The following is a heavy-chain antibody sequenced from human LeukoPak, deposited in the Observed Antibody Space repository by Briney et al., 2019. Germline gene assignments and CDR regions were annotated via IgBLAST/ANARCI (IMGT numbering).Heavy chain of an antibody. V-gene: IGHV3-74*01. Sequence: GGSLRLSCAASGFTFSDYWMHWVRQVPGKGLAWVSRINPDGSTTVYADSVKGRFTVSRDNAQNTLYLQMNSLRAEDTAVYYCARDDYWGQGTLVTVSS. CDR1: GFTFSDYW. J-gene: IGHJ4*02. CDR3: ARDDY. CDR2: INPDGSTT.